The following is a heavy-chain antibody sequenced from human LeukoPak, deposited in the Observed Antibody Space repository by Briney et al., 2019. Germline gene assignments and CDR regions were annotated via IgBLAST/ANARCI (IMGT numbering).Heavy chain of an antibody. CDR2: IYYSGST. J-gene: IGHJ6*02. CDR1: GGSISPYY. V-gene: IGHV4-59*08. CDR3: ARHVSTSSCGADCYSGGLDV. Sequence: PSETLSLTCTVSGGSISPYYWSWIRQTPGKGLEWIGYIYYSGSTYYYPSLKSRVTISVDTSKNQFSLKLSSVTAADTAVYYCARHVSTSSCGADCYSGGLDVWGQGTTVTVSS. D-gene: IGHD2-21*02.